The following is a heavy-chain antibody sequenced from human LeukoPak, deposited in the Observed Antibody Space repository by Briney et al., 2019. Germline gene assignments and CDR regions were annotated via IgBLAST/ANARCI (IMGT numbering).Heavy chain of an antibody. CDR2: ISWNSGSI. Sequence: GRSLRLSCAASGFTFDDYAMHWVRQAPGKGLEWVSGISWNSGSIGYADSVKGRFTISRDNAKNSLYLQMNSPRAEDTALYYCAKDLGSGAAAGTTTYYYYYGMDVWGQGTTVTVSS. CDR3: AKDLGSGAAAGTTTYYYYYGMDV. J-gene: IGHJ6*02. V-gene: IGHV3-9*01. D-gene: IGHD6-13*01. CDR1: GFTFDDYA.